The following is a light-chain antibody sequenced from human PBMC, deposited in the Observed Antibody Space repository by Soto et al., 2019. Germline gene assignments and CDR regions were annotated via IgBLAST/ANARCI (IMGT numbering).Light chain of an antibody. CDR3: QQYCSSGT. Sequence: EIVLTQSPGTLSLSPGERATLSCRASQSVSNNYLAWYQQKPGQAPRLLIYGSSNKATGIPDRFSGSGSATDFTLTIIRLEPEDFAVYYCQQYCSSGTFGQGTKVEIK. CDR2: GSS. J-gene: IGKJ1*01. V-gene: IGKV3-20*01. CDR1: QSVSNNY.